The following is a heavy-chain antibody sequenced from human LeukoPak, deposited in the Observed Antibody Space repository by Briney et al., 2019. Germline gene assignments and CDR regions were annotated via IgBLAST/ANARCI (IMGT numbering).Heavy chain of an antibody. J-gene: IGHJ4*02. CDR3: AKDRGRWGVYCSGGSCYSGYDY. CDR1: GFTFSSYA. CDR2: ISGSGGST. Sequence: GGSLRLSCAASGFTFSSYAMSWVRQAPGKGLEWVSAISGSGGSTYYADSVKGRFTISRVNSKNTLYLQMNSLRAEDTAVYYCAKDRGRWGVYCSGGSCYSGYDYWGQGTLVTVSS. V-gene: IGHV3-23*01. D-gene: IGHD2-15*01.